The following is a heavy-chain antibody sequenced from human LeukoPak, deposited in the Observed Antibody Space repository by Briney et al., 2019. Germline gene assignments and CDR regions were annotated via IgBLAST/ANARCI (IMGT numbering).Heavy chain of an antibody. J-gene: IGHJ5*02. V-gene: IGHV3-11*03. D-gene: IGHD4-23*01. CDR1: GFTFSDYY. CDR3: ARKDNSGNSEAIDR. Sequence: GGSLRLSCAASGFTFSDYYMSWIRQAPGKGLEWVSYISGSSIYTDYADSVKGRFTISRDNAKNSLYLQMNSLRAEDSAVYYCARKDNSGNSEAIDRWGQGTPVTVSS. CDR2: ISGSSIYT.